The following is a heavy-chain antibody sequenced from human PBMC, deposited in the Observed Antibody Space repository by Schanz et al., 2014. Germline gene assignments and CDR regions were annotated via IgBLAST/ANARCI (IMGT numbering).Heavy chain of an antibody. J-gene: IGHJ4*02. D-gene: IGHD6-13*01. CDR3: VSQTGSPTY. Sequence: EVQLLESGGGLVEPGGSLRLSCAASGFSFSDYYMSWIRQAPGKGPEWVANIKHDGSVKDYVDSVEGRFTISRDNAKRSLFLQMNSLRVEDTSVYFCVSQTGSPTYWGQGTLVTVSS. V-gene: IGHV3-7*02. CDR2: IKHDGSVK. CDR1: GFSFSDYY.